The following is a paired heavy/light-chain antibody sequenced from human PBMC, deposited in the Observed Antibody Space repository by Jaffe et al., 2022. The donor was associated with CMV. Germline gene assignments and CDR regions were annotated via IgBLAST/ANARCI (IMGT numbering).Light chain of an antibody. CDR3: LLSYSGARRGGV. CDR1: TGAVTSGHY. CDR2: DTS. Sequence: QAVVTQEPSLTVSPGGTVTLTCGSSTGAVTSGHYPYWFQQKPGQAPRTLIYDTSNKHSWTPARFSGSLLGGKAALTLSGAQPEDEAEYYCLLSYSGARRGGVFGGGTKLTVL. V-gene: IGLV7-46*01. J-gene: IGLJ3*02.
Heavy chain of an antibody. Sequence: QVQLVQSGAEVKKPGSSVKVSCKASGGTFSSYAISWVRQAPGQGLEWMGGIIPIFGTANYAQKFQGRVTITADESTSTAYMELSSLRSEDTAVYYCARGDIVVVPAAIGSGYYYGMDVWGQGTTVTVSS. D-gene: IGHD2-2*01. CDR1: GGTFSSYA. CDR3: ARGDIVVVPAAIGSGYYYGMDV. V-gene: IGHV1-69*01. J-gene: IGHJ6*02. CDR2: IIPIFGTA.